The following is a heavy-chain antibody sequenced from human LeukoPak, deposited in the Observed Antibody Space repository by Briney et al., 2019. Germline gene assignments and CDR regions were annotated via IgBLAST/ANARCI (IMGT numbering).Heavy chain of an antibody. CDR2: IKQDRSET. CDR1: GFTFSRDW. V-gene: IGHV3-7*01. J-gene: IGHJ4*02. Sequence: GGSLRLSWAASGFTFSRDWMRWVRQAAGKGREWVAYIKQDRSETYYVDSVKGRFTISRHNSKNTLYLQMNSLRAEDTAVYYCAKDLGPNSYFDYGGQGTLVTVSS. CDR3: AKDLGPNSYFDY. D-gene: IGHD4-23*01.